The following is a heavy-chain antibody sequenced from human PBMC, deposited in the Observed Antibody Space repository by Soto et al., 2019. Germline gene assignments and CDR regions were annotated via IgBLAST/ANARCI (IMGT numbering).Heavy chain of an antibody. CDR3: ARHRYSYGVYYFDY. CDR2: IYYSGST. J-gene: IGHJ4*02. D-gene: IGHD5-18*01. Sequence: SETLSLTCTVSGGSISSYYWSWIRQPPGKGLEWIRYIYYSGSTNYNPSLTSRVTISVDTSKNQFSLKLSSVTAADTAVYYCARHRYSYGVYYFDYWGQGTLVTVSS. V-gene: IGHV4-59*08. CDR1: GGSISSYY.